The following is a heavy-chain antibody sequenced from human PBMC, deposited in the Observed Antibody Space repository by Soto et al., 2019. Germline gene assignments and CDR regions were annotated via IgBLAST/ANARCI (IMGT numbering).Heavy chain of an antibody. Sequence: QVQLLQSGAEVKKPGSSLKVSCKASGATFSSFAFSWVRQAPGQGLEWMGVIIPIFDTIKFARKFQGRVTLTADESTGTAYMELDRLTSEDTAVYYCASPLRWSGYYIALDYWGQGTLVIVSS. J-gene: IGHJ4*02. D-gene: IGHD3-3*01. V-gene: IGHV1-69*01. CDR1: GATFSSFA. CDR2: IIPIFDTI. CDR3: ASPLRWSGYYIALDY.